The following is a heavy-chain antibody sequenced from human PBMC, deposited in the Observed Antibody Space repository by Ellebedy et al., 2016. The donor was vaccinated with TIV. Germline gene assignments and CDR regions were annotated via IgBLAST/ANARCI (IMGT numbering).Heavy chain of an antibody. CDR3: ARHVVAAASPMTYDAFDI. CDR2: IYYSGST. V-gene: IGHV4-39*01. D-gene: IGHD6-13*01. CDR1: GCSISSSSYY. J-gene: IGHJ3*02. Sequence: MPSETLSLTCTVSGCSISSSSYYWGWIRPPPGKGLAWIGSIYYSGSTYYNPSLKSRVTISVDTSKNQFSLKLSSVTAADTAVYYCARHVVAAASPMTYDAFDIWGQGTMVTVSS.